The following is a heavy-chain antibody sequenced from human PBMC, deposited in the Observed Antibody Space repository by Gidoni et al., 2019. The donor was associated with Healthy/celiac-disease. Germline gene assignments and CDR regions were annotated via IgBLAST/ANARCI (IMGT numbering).Heavy chain of an antibody. CDR1: GDRVSRNRAA. D-gene: IGHD3-10*01. CDR2: TYYRAKWYN. CDR3: AKGGSGSYPYYFDD. V-gene: IGHV6-1*01. Sequence: QVQLQQSGPGLVKPSQTLSLPCAISGDRVSRNRAAWNWIRQSPSRGLEWLGRTYYRAKWYNDYAVSVKSRITSNPDTSKNQFSLQLNSVTPEDTAVYYCAKGGSGSYPYYFDDWGQGTLVTVSS. J-gene: IGHJ4*02.